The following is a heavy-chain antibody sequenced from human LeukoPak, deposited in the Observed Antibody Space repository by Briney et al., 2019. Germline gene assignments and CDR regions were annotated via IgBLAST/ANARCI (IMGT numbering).Heavy chain of an antibody. V-gene: IGHV3-33*08. Sequence: GGSLRLSCAASGFTFSSYGMHWVRQAPGKGLEWVAVIWYGGSNKYYADSVKGRFTISRDNSKNTLYLQMNSLRAEDTAVYYCARYSDFWSGYNYWGQGTLVTVSS. D-gene: IGHD3-3*01. CDR3: ARYSDFWSGYNY. J-gene: IGHJ4*02. CDR1: GFTFSSYG. CDR2: IWYGGSNK.